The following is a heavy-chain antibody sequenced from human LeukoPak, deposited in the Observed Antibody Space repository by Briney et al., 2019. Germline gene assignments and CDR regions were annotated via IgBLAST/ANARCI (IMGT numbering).Heavy chain of an antibody. D-gene: IGHD3-10*01. Sequence: GGSLRLSCAASGFTFSSYSMNWVRRAPGKGLEWVAVISYDGSNKYYADSVKGRFTISRDNSKNTLYLQMNSLRAEDTAVYYCAKVGGHMVRGVMGLYWGQGTLVTVSS. CDR3: AKVGGHMVRGVMGLY. CDR1: GFTFSSYS. V-gene: IGHV3-30*18. J-gene: IGHJ4*02. CDR2: ISYDGSNK.